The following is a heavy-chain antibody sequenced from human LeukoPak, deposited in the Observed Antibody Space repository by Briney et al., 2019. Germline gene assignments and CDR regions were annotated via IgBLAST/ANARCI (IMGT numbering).Heavy chain of an antibody. Sequence: GGSLRLSCAASGIIFSNYAMHWVRQGPGKGLGCISTISSDGGSTYYANSVKGRFTISRDNSKNTLYLQMGSLRAEDMAVYYCARGRQGAKTRYFDLWGRGTRVTVSS. V-gene: IGHV3-64*01. J-gene: IGHJ2*01. D-gene: IGHD1-26*01. CDR2: ISSDGGST. CDR3: ARGRQGAKTRYFDL. CDR1: GIIFSNYA.